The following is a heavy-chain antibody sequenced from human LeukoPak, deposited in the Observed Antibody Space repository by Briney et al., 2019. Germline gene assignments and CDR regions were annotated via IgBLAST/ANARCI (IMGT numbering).Heavy chain of an antibody. V-gene: IGHV1-2*02. CDR2: INPNSGGT. J-gene: IGHJ4*02. D-gene: IGHD3-16*02. CDR1: GYTFTGYY. Sequence: ASVKVSCKASGYTFTGYYMHWVRQAPGQGLEWMGWINPNSGGTNCAQKFQGRVTMTRDTSISTAYMELSRLRSDDTAVYYCARVNGFMITFGGVIVIRDRLAIDYWGQGTLVTVSS. CDR3: ARVNGFMITFGGVIVIRDRLAIDY.